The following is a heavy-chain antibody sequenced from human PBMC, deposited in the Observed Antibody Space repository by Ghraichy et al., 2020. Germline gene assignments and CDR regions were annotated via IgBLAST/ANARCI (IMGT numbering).Heavy chain of an antibody. D-gene: IGHD3-22*01. CDR3: AKTFHSDSSFDY. V-gene: IGHV3-15*01. J-gene: IGHJ4*02. CDR2: IKSKAYGGTT. CDR1: GLTFNNDW. Sequence: GGSLRLSCVASGLTFNNDWMIWVRQAPGKGLERVARIKSKAYGGTTDYAAPVKGRFAISRDDSKNTLYLQMNSLKTEDTAVYYCAKTFHSDSSFDYWGQGILVTVSS.